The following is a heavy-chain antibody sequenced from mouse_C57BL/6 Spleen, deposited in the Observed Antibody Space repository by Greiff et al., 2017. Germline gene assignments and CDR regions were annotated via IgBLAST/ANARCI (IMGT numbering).Heavy chain of an antibody. V-gene: IGHV1-55*01. CDR1: GYTFTSYW. Sequence: MQLQQPGAELVKPGASVKMSCKASGYTFTSYWITWVKQRPGQGLEWIGDIYPGSGSTNYNEKLKSKATLTVDTSSSTAYMQLSSLTSEDSAVYYCAREGGGIDYVNYGAMDYWGQGTSVTVSS. D-gene: IGHD2-1*01. J-gene: IGHJ4*01. CDR2: IYPGSGST. CDR3: AREGGGIDYVNYGAMDY.